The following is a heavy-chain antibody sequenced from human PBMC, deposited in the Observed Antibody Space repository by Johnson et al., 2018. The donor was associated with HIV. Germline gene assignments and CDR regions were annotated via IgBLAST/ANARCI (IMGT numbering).Heavy chain of an antibody. V-gene: IGHV3-30*04. CDR3: ARETYGGNSGAFDI. D-gene: IGHD4-23*01. CDR1: GFTFSSYA. CDR2: ISYDGSNK. J-gene: IGHJ3*02. Sequence: QVQLVESGGGVVQPGRSLRLSCAASGFTFSSYAMHWVRQAPGKGLAWVAVISYDGSNKYYADSVKGRFTISRDNSKNTLYLHMNSLRAEDTAVYYCARETYGGNSGAFDIWGQGTMVTVSS.